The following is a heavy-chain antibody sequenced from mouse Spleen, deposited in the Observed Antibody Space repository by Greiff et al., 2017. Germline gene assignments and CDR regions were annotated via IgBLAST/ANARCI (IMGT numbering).Heavy chain of an antibody. CDR3: ALTLLRFLMDY. J-gene: IGHJ4*01. D-gene: IGHD1-1*01. CDR2: IHPSDSET. V-gene: IGHV1-74*01. CDR1: GYTFTSYW. Sequence: VQLQESGAELVKPGASVKVSCKASGYTFTSYWMHWVKQRPGQGLEWIGRIHPSDSETNYNQKFKGKATLTVDKSSSTAYMQLSSLTSEDSAVYYCALTLLRFLMDYWGQGTSVTVSS.